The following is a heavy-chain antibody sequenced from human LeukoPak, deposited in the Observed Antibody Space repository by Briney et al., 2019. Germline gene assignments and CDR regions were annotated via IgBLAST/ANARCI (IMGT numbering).Heavy chain of an antibody. Sequence: SETLPLTCAVYGGSFSGYYWSWIRQPPGKGLEWIGEINHSGSTNYNPSLKSRVTISVDTSKNQFSLKLSSVTAADTAVYYCARGAGYSSRNWGQGTLVTVSS. CDR3: ARGAGYSSRN. J-gene: IGHJ4*02. D-gene: IGHD6-13*01. CDR2: INHSGST. V-gene: IGHV4-34*01. CDR1: GGSFSGYY.